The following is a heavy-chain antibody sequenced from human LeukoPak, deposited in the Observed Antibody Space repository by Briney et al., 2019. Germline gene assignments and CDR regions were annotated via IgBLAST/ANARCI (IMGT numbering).Heavy chain of an antibody. Sequence: GGSLRLSCAASGFTFSDYYMSWIRQAPGKGLEWVSYISSRGSTIYYADSVKGRFTISRDNAKNSLYLQMNSLRAEDTAVYYCARDPAAHPAFDYWGQGTLVTVSS. V-gene: IGHV3-11*01. J-gene: IGHJ4*02. D-gene: IGHD6-6*01. CDR2: ISSRGSTI. CDR1: GFTFSDYY. CDR3: ARDPAAHPAFDY.